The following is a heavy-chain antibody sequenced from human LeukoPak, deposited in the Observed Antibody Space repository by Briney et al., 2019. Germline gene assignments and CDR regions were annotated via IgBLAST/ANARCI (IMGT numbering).Heavy chain of an antibody. CDR3: AREIGPRQLHLWGSAFDY. Sequence: GASVKVSCKASGYTFTGYYMHWVRQAPGQGLEWMGWINPNSGGTNYAQKFQGRVTMTRDTSISTAYMELSRLRSEDTAVYYCAREIGPRQLHLWGSAFDYRGQGTLVTVSS. CDR2: INPNSGGT. J-gene: IGHJ4*02. D-gene: IGHD5-18*01. CDR1: GYTFTGYY. V-gene: IGHV1-2*02.